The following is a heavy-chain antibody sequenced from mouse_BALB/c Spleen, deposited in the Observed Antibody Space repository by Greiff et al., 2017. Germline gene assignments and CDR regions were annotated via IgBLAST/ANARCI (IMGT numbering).Heavy chain of an antibody. D-gene: IGHD1-1*01. CDR3: ARFLITTVPHFDY. CDR1: GYTFSSYW. V-gene: IGHV1-9*01. CDR2: ILPGSGST. J-gene: IGHJ2*01. Sequence: VQLHQSGAELMKPGASVKISCKATGYTFSSYWIEWVKQRPGHGLEWIGEILPGSGSTNYNEKFKGKATFTADTSSNTAYMQLSSLTSEDSAVYYCARFLITTVPHFDYWGQGTTLTVSS.